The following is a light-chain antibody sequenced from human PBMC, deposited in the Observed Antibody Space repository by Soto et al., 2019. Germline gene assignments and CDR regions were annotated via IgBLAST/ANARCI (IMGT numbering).Light chain of an antibody. J-gene: IGKJ1*01. CDR2: GAS. CDR1: QSVSSNY. Sequence: EIVLTQSPGTQSLSPGERHTLSCRASQSVSSNYFAWYQQKPGQAPRLLIYGASSRATGIPDRFSGSGSGTDFTLTISRLEPEDFAVYYCQQYGSSWTVGQGTKVDIK. CDR3: QQYGSSWT. V-gene: IGKV3-20*01.